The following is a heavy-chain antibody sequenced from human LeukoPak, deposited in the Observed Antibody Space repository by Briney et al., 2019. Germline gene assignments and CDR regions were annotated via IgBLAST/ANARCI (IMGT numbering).Heavy chain of an antibody. Sequence: ASVKVSCKASGYTFTGYYMHWVRQAPGQGLEWMGWINPNSGGTNYAQKFQGRVTTTRDTSISTAYMELSRLRSDDTAVYYCARDDGDIVVVPAAIYENWFDPWGQGTLVTVSS. J-gene: IGHJ5*02. CDR2: INPNSGGT. CDR1: GYTFTGYY. V-gene: IGHV1-2*02. D-gene: IGHD2-2*02. CDR3: ARDDGDIVVVPAAIYENWFDP.